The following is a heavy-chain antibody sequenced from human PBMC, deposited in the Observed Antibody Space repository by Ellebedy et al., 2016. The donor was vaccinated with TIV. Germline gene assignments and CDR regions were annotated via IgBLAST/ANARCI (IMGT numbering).Heavy chain of an antibody. V-gene: IGHV3-23*01. CDR2: ISGRGDST. D-gene: IGHD6-19*01. J-gene: IGHJ4*02. Sequence: PGGSLRLSCAASGFTFSIYAMSWVRQAPGKGLEWVSLISGRGDSTYYADSVKGRFTISRDNSRNTLYLQMHSLRAEDTAIYYCAKDRRCNGCHAVHCFDYWGQGTLVTVSS. CDR3: AKDRRCNGCHAVHCFDY. CDR1: GFTFSIYA.